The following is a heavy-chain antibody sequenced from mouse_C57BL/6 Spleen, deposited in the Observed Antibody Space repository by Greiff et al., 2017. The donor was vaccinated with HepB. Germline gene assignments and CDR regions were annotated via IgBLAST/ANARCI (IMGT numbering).Heavy chain of an antibody. D-gene: IGHD2-1*01. Sequence: EVKLVESEGGLVQPGSSMKLSCTASGFTFSDYYMAWVRQVPEKGLEWVANINYDGSSTYYLDSLKSRFIISRDNAKNILYLQMSSLKSEDTATYYCARDHDYGNYGGYFDVWGTGTTVTVAS. CDR3: ARDHDYGNYGGYFDV. CDR2: INYDGSST. CDR1: GFTFSDYY. V-gene: IGHV5-16*01. J-gene: IGHJ1*03.